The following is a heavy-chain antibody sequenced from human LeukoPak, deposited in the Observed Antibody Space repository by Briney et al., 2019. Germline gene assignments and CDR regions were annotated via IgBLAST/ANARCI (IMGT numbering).Heavy chain of an antibody. D-gene: IGHD1-26*01. CDR2: ISYDGSNK. CDR1: GFTFSSYG. Sequence: GGSLRLSCAASGFTFSSYGMHWVRQAPGKGLEWVAVISYDGSNKYYADSVKGRFTISRDNSKNTLYLQMNSLRAEDTAVYYCAKAEVGATTPLYYYGMDVWGQGTTVTVPS. V-gene: IGHV3-30*18. CDR3: AKAEVGATTPLYYYGMDV. J-gene: IGHJ6*02.